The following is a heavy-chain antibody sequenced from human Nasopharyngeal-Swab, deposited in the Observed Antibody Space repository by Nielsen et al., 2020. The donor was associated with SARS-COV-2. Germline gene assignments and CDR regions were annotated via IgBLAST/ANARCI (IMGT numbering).Heavy chain of an antibody. D-gene: IGHD5-24*01. Sequence: ASVKVSCKASGYTFTGYSMHWVRQAPGQGLEWMGRINPNSGGTNYAQKFQGRVTMTRDTSISTAYMELSRLRSDDTAVYYCASPRNRDGYNSFDYWGQGTLVTVSS. CDR2: INPNSGGT. CDR3: ASPRNRDGYNSFDY. J-gene: IGHJ4*02. V-gene: IGHV1-2*06. CDR1: GYTFTGYS.